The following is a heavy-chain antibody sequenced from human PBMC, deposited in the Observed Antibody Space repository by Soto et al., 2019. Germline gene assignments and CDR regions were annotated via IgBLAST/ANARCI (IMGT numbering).Heavy chain of an antibody. CDR2: INHSGST. Sequence: SETLSLTCAAYGGSFSGYYWSWIRQPPGKGLEWIGEINHSGSTNYNPSLKSRVTISVDTSKNQFSLKLSSVTAADTAVYYCARVRSCNSNTGPNYWDQGTLVTVSS. CDR1: GGSFSGYY. D-gene: IGHD2-2*01. V-gene: IGHV4-34*01. CDR3: ARVRSCNSNTGPNY. J-gene: IGHJ4*02.